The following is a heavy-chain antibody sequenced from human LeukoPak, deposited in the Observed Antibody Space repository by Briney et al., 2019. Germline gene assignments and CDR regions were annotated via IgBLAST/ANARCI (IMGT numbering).Heavy chain of an antibody. CDR1: GFTFSSYA. V-gene: IGHV3-23*01. CDR3: AKDRCGGDCYWEAYYFDY. CDR2: ISGSGGST. D-gene: IGHD2-21*02. Sequence: GGSLRLSCAASGFTFSSYAMSWVRQAPGKGLEWVSAISGSGGSTYYADSVKGRFTISRDNSKNTLYLQMNSLRAEDTAVYYCAKDRCGGDCYWEAYYFDYWGQGTLVTVSS. J-gene: IGHJ4*02.